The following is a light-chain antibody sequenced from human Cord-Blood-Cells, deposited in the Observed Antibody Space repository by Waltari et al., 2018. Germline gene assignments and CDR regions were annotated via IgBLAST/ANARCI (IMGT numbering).Light chain of an antibody. CDR2: RYN. Sequence: HSVLTHPPSASGTPGRRVTLPRSGSSSTVGSTYVSWYQQLPGPAPKLLIYRYNQRPSGVPDRFSGSKSGTSASLAISGLRSEDEADYYCAAWDDSLSGPVFGGGTKLTVL. CDR1: SSTVGSTY. CDR3: AAWDDSLSGPV. V-gene: IGLV1-47*01. J-gene: IGLJ3*02.